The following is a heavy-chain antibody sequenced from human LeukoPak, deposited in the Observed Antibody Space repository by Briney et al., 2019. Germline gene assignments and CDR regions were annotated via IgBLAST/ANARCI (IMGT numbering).Heavy chain of an antibody. CDR2: INTNTGNP. J-gene: IGHJ4*02. V-gene: IGHV7-4-1*02. CDR1: GYTFTRHA. Sequence: ASVKVSCKASGYTFTRHAMSWVRQAPGQGLEWMGWINTNTGNPTYAQGFTGRFVFSLDTSVSTAYLQISSLKAEDTAVYYCVRDPEYSSSLLLHYWGQGTLVTVSS. D-gene: IGHD6-13*01. CDR3: VRDPEYSSSLLLHY.